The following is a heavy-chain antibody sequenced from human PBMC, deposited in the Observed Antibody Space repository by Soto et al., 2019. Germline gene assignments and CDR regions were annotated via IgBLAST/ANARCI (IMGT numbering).Heavy chain of an antibody. J-gene: IGHJ3*01. CDR1: GGTFRRFA. V-gene: IGHV1-69*01. D-gene: IGHD3-16*01. CDR3: ARDDGGRAAAGTFAV. CDR2: ISRLLGTT. Sequence: QVQLVQAGAEVKKPGSSVKVSCKASGGTFRRFAISWVRQAPGHGLEWEGGISRLLGTTYYAQKLKARVTMSADDSTTTAYMEMSSLTPEDTAVLFCARDDGGRAAAGTFAVWGKGTMVTVSS.